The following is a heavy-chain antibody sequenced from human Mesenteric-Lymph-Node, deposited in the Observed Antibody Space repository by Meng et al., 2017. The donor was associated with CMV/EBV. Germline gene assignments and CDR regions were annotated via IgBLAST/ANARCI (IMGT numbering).Heavy chain of an antibody. CDR3: VRDTYDWISREGNGMDV. J-gene: IGHJ6*02. V-gene: IGHV4-39*02. CDR1: GDSIRSSKSY. CDR2: MYYRGNS. D-gene: IGHD1-1*01. Sequence: SETLSLTCNVFGDSIRSSKSYWGWIRQSPGKGLEWIGSMYYRGNSYDNPSLNRRATISIDTSKNQFSLRLTSVTAADTAVYYCVRDTYDWISREGNGMDVWGQGTTVTVSS.